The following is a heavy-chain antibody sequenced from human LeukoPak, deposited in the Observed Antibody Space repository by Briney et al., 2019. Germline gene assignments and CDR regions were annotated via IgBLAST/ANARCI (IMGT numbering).Heavy chain of an antibody. D-gene: IGHD2-21*01. CDR3: ATAPTEDGDGSSPGY. J-gene: IGHJ4*02. Sequence: PGGTLRLSCAASIFTFRDRLMRWIREPPGKGVEWVAYISSSGSDTYYSDSVKGRFTVSRDNAQNSLFLQMNSLRAEDTAVYYCATAPTEDGDGSSPGYWGQGTLVTVSS. V-gene: IGHV3-11*04. CDR1: IFTFRDRL. CDR2: ISSSGSDT.